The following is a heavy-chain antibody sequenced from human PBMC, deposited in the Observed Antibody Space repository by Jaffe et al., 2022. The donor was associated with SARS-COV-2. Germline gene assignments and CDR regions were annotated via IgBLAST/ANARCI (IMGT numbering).Heavy chain of an antibody. D-gene: IGHD3-3*01. V-gene: IGHV3-15*01. CDR3: TTGRITIFGVVIFGMDV. CDR2: IKSKTDGGTT. J-gene: IGHJ6*02. CDR1: GFTFSNAW. Sequence: EVQLVESGGGLVKPGGSLRLSCAASGFTFSNAWMSWVRQAPGKGLEWVGRIKSKTDGGTTDYAAPVKGRFTISRDDSKNTLYLQMNSLKTEDTAVYYCTTGRITIFGVVIFGMDVWGQGTTVTVSS.